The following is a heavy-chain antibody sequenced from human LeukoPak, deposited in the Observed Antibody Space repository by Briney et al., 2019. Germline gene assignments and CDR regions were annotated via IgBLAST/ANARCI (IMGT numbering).Heavy chain of an antibody. V-gene: IGHV3-30*18. CDR3: AKYGSYNYYDRSPDY. D-gene: IGHD3-22*01. CDR1: GFTFSSYG. CDR2: ISYDGSNK. Sequence: PGGSLRLSCAASGFTFSSYGMHWVRLAPGKGLEWVAVISYDGSNKYYADSVKGRFTISRDNSKNTLYLQMNSLRAEDTAVYFCAKYGSYNYYDRSPDYWGQGTLVTVSS. J-gene: IGHJ4*02.